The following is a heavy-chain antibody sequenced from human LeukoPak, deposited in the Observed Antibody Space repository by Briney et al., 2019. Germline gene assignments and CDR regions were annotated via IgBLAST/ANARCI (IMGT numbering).Heavy chain of an antibody. D-gene: IGHD2-15*01. V-gene: IGHV3-21*01. J-gene: IGHJ6*02. CDR3: ARAEDVVVVAATPYYYYYGMDV. Sequence: PGGSLRLSCAASGFTFSSSGMDWVRQAPGKGLEWVSSISSSSSYIYYADSVKGRFTISRDNAKNSLYLQMNSLRAEDTAVYYCARAEDVVVVAATPYYYYYGMDVWGQGTTVTVSS. CDR2: ISSSSSYI. CDR1: GFTFSSSG.